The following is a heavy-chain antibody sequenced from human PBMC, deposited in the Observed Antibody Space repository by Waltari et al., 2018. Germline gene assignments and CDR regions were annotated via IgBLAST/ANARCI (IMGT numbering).Heavy chain of an antibody. V-gene: IGHV3-23*01. D-gene: IGHD6-19*01. J-gene: IGHJ4*02. Sequence: EVQLLESGGGLVQPGGALRLSCAASGFTFSSYAMSWVRQAPGKGLEWVSAISGSGGSTYDADSVKGRFTISRDNSKNTLYLQMNSLRAEDTAVYYCAKGVRSAVAGFFDYWGQGTLVTVSS. CDR1: GFTFSSYA. CDR2: ISGSGGST. CDR3: AKGVRSAVAGFFDY.